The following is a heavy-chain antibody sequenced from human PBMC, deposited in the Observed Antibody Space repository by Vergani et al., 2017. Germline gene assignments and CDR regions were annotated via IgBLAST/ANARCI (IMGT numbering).Heavy chain of an antibody. CDR2: IYPNGNG. J-gene: IGHJ5*02. CDR3: ARGNCGVNCPKYNWLAP. V-gene: IGHV4-61*02. Sequence: QVQLLESGPGLLKPSETLSLTCTVSGESIRSGSHYWSWIRQPAGKGPEWIGRIYPNGNGNYNESLRSRLTMSIDTSRSQFSLSLSSVTAADTAVYYCARGNCGVNCPKYNWLAPWGRGILVTVSS. CDR1: GESIRSGSHY. D-gene: IGHD2-21*01.